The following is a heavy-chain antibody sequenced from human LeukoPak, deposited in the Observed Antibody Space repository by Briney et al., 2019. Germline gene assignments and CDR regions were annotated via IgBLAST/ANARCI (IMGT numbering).Heavy chain of an antibody. V-gene: IGHV4-4*07. J-gene: IGHJ3*02. CDR3: ARAYCSSTSCYAPDAFDI. D-gene: IGHD2-2*01. CDR1: GGSISSYY. Sequence: SETLSLTCTVSGGSISSYYWSWTRQPAGKGLEWIGRIYTSGSTNYNPSLKSRVTMSVDTSKNQFSLKLSSVTAADTAVYYCARAYCSSTSCYAPDAFDIWGQGTMVTVSS. CDR2: IYTSGST.